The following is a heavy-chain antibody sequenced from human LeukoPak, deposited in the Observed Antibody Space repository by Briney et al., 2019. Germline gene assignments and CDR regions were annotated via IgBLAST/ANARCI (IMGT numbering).Heavy chain of an antibody. CDR2: IGGNVGST. J-gene: IGHJ4*02. D-gene: IGHD6-6*01. CDR3: AKGSPFIAATYYFGY. V-gene: IGHV3-23*01. Sequence: GGSLRLSCAASGFTFSNYAMSWVRQAPGKGLEWVSGIGGNVGSTYYADSVKGRFTISRDNSKNTLYLQMNSLRDEDTAVYYCAKGSPFIAATYYFGYWGQGTLVTVSS. CDR1: GFTFSNYA.